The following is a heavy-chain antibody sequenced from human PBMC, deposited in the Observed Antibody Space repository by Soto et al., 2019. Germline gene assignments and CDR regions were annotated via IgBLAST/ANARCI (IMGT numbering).Heavy chain of an antibody. CDR2: VNPSGGHT. CDR1: GDTFTDYY. D-gene: IGHD2-21*02. J-gene: IGHJ4*02. V-gene: IGHV1-46*01. CDR3: AGGGHVVVVTAALDY. Sequence: QVQLMQSGAEVKKPGASVKVSCKASGDTFTDYYIHWVRQAPGQGLEWMGTVNPSGGHTTYAQHLLSRVTMTRDTSTSTLYMELTSLTSDDTAIYYCAGGGHVVVVTAALDYWGQGPLVTVSS.